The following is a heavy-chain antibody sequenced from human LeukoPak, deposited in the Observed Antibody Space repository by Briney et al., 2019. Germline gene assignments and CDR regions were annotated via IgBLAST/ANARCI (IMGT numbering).Heavy chain of an antibody. CDR2: IYHSGST. D-gene: IGHD6-13*01. V-gene: IGHV4-30-2*01. J-gene: IGHJ5*02. Sequence: SETLSLTWAVSGGPISSGGYSWSWIRQRPGKGLEWIGYIYHSGSTYYNPSLKSRVTISVDRSKNQFSLKLSSVTAADTAVYYCARRAYSSSSGYNWFDPWGQGTLVTVSS. CDR1: GGPISSGGYS. CDR3: ARRAYSSSSGYNWFDP.